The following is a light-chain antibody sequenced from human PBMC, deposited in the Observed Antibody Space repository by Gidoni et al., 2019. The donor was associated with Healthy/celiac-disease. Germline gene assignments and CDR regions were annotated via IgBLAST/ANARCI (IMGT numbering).Light chain of an antibody. CDR1: QSVSSSY. CDR3: HQYGSSPRT. Sequence: EIVLTQSPGTLSLSPGERATLSCRASQSVSSSYLAWYQQKPCQAPSLLIYGASSRATGIPDRFSGSGSGTDFTLTISRLEPEDFAVYYCHQYGSSPRTFGQGTKVEIK. CDR2: GAS. V-gene: IGKV3-20*01. J-gene: IGKJ1*01.